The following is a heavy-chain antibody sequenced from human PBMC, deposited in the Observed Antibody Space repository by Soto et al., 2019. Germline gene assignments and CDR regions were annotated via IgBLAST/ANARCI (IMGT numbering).Heavy chain of an antibody. CDR1: GFTFSSYE. V-gene: IGHV3-48*03. Sequence: GGSLRLSCAASGFTFSSYEMNWVRQAPGKGLEWVSYISSSGSTIYYADSVKGRFTISRDNAKNSLYLQMNSLRAEDTAVYYCARSMIVGGDFDYWGQGTLVTVSS. D-gene: IGHD3-22*01. CDR3: ARSMIVGGDFDY. CDR2: ISSSGSTI. J-gene: IGHJ4*02.